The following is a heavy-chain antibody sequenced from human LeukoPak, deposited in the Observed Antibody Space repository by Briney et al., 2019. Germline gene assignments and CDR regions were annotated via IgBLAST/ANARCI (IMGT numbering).Heavy chain of an antibody. CDR1: GFTFDDYG. Sequence: PGGSLRLSRAAAGFTFDDYGMHWVRHAPGKGLEWVSGISWNSGSIGSEDSVKGRLTISRDNAKNSLYLQMNSLRAEDTALYYCAKARLPNSSSWYYFDYWGQGTLVTVSS. CDR2: ISWNSGSI. J-gene: IGHJ4*02. D-gene: IGHD6-13*01. CDR3: AKARLPNSSSWYYFDY. V-gene: IGHV3-9*01.